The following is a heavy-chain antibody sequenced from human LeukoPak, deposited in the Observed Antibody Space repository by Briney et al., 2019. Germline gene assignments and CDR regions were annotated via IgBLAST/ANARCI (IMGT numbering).Heavy chain of an antibody. CDR1: GFMFSSYT. CDR2: ISSTSYNI. V-gene: IGHV3-21*01. J-gene: IGHJ4*02. D-gene: IGHD5-12*01. CDR3: AKVGSGNDYY. Sequence: GGSLRLSCAASGFMFSSYTMNWVRQAPGKGLEWVSSISSTSYNIYYADSMKGRFTISRDNAKNSLYLQMNSLRAEDTAVYYCAKVGSGNDYYWGQGTLVTVSS.